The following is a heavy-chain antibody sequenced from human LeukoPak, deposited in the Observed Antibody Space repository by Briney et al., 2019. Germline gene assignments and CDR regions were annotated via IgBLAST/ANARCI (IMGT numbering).Heavy chain of an antibody. Sequence: GESLKISCKGSGYSFTSYWIGWVRQMPGKGLEWMGVIYPGDSDTRYSPSFQGQVTISADKSISTAYLQWSSLKASDTAMYYCAIFDFLFGEIDNWFDPWGQGTLVTVSS. J-gene: IGHJ5*02. V-gene: IGHV5-51*01. CDR2: IYPGDSDT. CDR3: AIFDFLFGEIDNWFDP. CDR1: GYSFTSYW. D-gene: IGHD3-3*01.